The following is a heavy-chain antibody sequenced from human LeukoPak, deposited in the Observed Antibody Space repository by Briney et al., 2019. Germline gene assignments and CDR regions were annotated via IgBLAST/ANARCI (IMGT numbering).Heavy chain of an antibody. CDR2: ISTYNGNK. Sequence: GASVKVSCKASGYTFTTYGISWVRQAPGQGLEWMGWISTYNGNKHYSQKLQGRVSMTTDTSTSTAYMELRSLRSDDTAVYYCARGFITGTTLLFFDYWGQGTLVTVSS. V-gene: IGHV1-18*01. D-gene: IGHD1-7*01. CDR1: GYTFTTYG. CDR3: ARGFITGTTLLFFDY. J-gene: IGHJ4*02.